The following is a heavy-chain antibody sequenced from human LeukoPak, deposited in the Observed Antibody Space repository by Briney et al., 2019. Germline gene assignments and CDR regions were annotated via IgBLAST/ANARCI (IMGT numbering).Heavy chain of an antibody. CDR2: ISYDEGRT. J-gene: IGHJ2*01. CDR3: ARVEMATIWYFDL. CDR1: GFTLSNFG. Sequence: PGGSLRLSCAASGFTLSNFGMHWVRQAPGKGLEWLAVISYDEGRTYYADSVKGRFTISRDDSKNTLFLQMNSLRPEDTALYSCARVEMATIWYFDLWGRGTLVTVSS. V-gene: IGHV3-30-3*01. D-gene: IGHD5-24*01.